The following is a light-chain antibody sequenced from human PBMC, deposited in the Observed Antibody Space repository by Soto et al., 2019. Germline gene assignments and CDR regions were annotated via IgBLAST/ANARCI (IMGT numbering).Light chain of an antibody. CDR1: SSDVGGYNY. J-gene: IGLJ1*01. V-gene: IGLV2-11*01. CDR2: DVS. Sequence: QSALTQPRSVSGSPGQSVTISCTGTSSDVGGYNYVSWYQHHPGKAPKFMIYDVSKRPSGVPNRFSGSKSGNTASLTISGLQAEDEADYYCCSYAGSYTFVFGTGTKLTVL. CDR3: CSYAGSYTFV.